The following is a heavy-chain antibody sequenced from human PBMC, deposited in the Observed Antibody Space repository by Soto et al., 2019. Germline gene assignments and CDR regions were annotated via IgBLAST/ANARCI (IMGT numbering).Heavy chain of an antibody. D-gene: IGHD6-19*01. CDR2: IVPKFGTT. Sequence: QVQLVQSGAEVKKPGSSVKVSCKTSGGTFSTHVIGWVRQAPGQGLEWMGGIVPKFGTTNYAHKFKGRVKITADESTSTAYMEVSRLTSEDTAVYDCVRGGSDNSGWYSWFDPWGEGTLVTVSS. CDR1: GGTFSTHV. J-gene: IGHJ5*02. V-gene: IGHV1-69*01. CDR3: VRGGSDNSGWYSWFDP.